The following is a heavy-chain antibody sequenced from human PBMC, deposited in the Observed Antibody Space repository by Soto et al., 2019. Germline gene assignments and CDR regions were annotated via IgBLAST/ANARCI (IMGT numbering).Heavy chain of an antibody. D-gene: IGHD2-2*01. CDR1: GGTFSSYA. CDR3: ARDVLGYCSSTSCPQYQH. J-gene: IGHJ1*01. Sequence: SVKVSCKASGGTFSSYAISWVRQAPVQGLEWMGGIIPIFGTANYAQKFQGRVTITADESTSTAYMELSSLRSEDTAVYYCARDVLGYCSSTSCPQYQHWGQGTLVTVSS. CDR2: IIPIFGTA. V-gene: IGHV1-69*01.